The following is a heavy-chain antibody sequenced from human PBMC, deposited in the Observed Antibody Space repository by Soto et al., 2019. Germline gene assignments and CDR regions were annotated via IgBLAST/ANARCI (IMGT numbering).Heavy chain of an antibody. CDR2: IYPGDLDT. CDR3: VRYALRGVSYYYRMDV. D-gene: IGHD3-9*01. J-gene: IGHJ6*01. Sequence: GESLKISCKGSGYTFTGYWIAWVRQMPGKGLEWVGLIYPGDLDTRYSPSFRGQVTISADGSTSTAQLQWNSLKASDTAIYYWVRYALRGVSYYYRMDVGGQGATVTVSS. V-gene: IGHV5-51*01. CDR1: GYTFTGYW.